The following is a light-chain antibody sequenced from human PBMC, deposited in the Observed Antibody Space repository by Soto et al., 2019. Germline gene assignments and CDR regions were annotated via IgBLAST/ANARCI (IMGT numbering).Light chain of an antibody. CDR2: EVN. Sequence: QSALTQPASVSGSPGQSITVSCIGTSGDIGTYNLVSWYQQYPGKAPKLMIFEVNKRPSGVPDRFSGSKSGNTASLTVSGLQAEDEADYYCSSYAGSNKGVFGGGTKLTVL. V-gene: IGLV2-14*02. CDR1: SGDIGTYNL. J-gene: IGLJ3*02. CDR3: SSYAGSNKGV.